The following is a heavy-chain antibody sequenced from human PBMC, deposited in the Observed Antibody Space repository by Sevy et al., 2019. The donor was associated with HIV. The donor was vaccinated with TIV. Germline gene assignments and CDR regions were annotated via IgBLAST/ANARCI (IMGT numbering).Heavy chain of an antibody. Sequence: GGSLRLSCAASGFTFISYSMNWVRQAPGKGLEWVSSISSSSSYIYYADSVKGRFTISRDNAKNSLYLQMNSLRAEDTAVYYCAREYCSGGSCSDYYYYYMDVWGKGTTVTVSS. CDR3: AREYCSGGSCSDYYYYYMDV. V-gene: IGHV3-21*01. CDR2: ISSSSSYI. D-gene: IGHD2-15*01. J-gene: IGHJ6*03. CDR1: GFTFISYS.